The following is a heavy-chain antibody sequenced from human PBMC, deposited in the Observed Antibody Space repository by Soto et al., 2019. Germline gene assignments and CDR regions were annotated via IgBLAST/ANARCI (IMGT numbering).Heavy chain of an antibody. J-gene: IGHJ3*02. CDR2: INPSGGST. D-gene: IGHD3-22*01. CDR3: ARGFNGGYPDDSLDI. Sequence: GASVKVSCKASGYTFTSYYMQWVRQAPGQGLEWMGIINPSGGSTSYAQKFQGRVTMTRDTSTSTVYMELNSLRAEDTAVYYCARGFNGGYPDDSLDIWGQGTLVTVSS. CDR1: GYTFTSYY. V-gene: IGHV1-46*01.